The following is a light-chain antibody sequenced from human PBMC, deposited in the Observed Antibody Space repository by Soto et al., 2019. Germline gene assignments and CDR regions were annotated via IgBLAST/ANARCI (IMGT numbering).Light chain of an antibody. J-gene: IGKJ4*01. Sequence: EIVLMQSPDILSLSPGERATVSCRASETITNNDLAWYQQKPGQAPRLLMFRTSSRATGFPARFSGSGSGTEFNLTISSLQSEDFGVYYCQQYNNWPRATFGGGTKVDIK. CDR1: ETITNND. V-gene: IGKV3-15*01. CDR3: QQYNNWPRAT. CDR2: RTS.